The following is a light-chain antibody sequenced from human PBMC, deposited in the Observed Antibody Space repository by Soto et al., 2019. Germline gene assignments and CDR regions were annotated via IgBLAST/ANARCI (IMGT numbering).Light chain of an antibody. CDR3: QQSFSTPPS. V-gene: IGKV1-39*01. Sequence: IQMTQSPSSLSTSVGDRVTITCRSNQSIVNYLNWYQHKPGRAPKLLISGASTLQNAVPSRFSGSGSGTDFVLTINTLQAEDFAPYSCQQSFSTPPSFGQGTKLEIK. J-gene: IGKJ2*01. CDR1: QSIVNY. CDR2: GAS.